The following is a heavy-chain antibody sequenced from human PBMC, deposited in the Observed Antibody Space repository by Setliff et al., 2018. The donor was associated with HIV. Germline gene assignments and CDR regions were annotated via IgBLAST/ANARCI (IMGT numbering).Heavy chain of an antibody. D-gene: IGHD5-12*01. CDR2: IYHSGST. CDR3: ARHGAYEAYYDYMDV. J-gene: IGHJ6*03. V-gene: IGHV4-38-2*01. Sequence: SETLSLTCAVSGYSISSGYYWGRIRQPPGKGLEWIGSIYHSGSTYYNPSLKSRVTISVDTSKNQFSLNLSSVTAADTAVYYCARHGAYEAYYDYMDVWGKGTTVTVSS. CDR1: GYSISSGYY.